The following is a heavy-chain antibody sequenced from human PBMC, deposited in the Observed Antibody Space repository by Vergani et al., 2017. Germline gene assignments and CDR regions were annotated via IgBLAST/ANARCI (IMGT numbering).Heavy chain of an antibody. CDR3: AKGSGSPVGYWYFDL. D-gene: IGHD1-26*01. V-gene: IGHV3-23*01. Sequence: EVQLLESGGGLVQPGGSLRLSCAASGFTFSSYAMSWVRQAPGKGLEWVSAISGSGGSTYYADSVKGRFTISRDNSKNTLYLQMNSLRAEDTALYYCAKGSGSPVGYWYFDLWGRGTLVTVSS. CDR2: ISGSGGST. CDR1: GFTFSSYA. J-gene: IGHJ2*01.